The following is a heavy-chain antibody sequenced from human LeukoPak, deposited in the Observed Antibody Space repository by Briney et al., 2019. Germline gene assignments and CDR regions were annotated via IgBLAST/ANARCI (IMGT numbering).Heavy chain of an antibody. CDR2: IYYSGST. J-gene: IGHJ4*02. V-gene: IGHV4-59*01. CDR3: ARSEYSYGFDY. D-gene: IGHD5-18*01. CDR1: GGSISSYY. Sequence: SETLSLTCTVSGGSISSYYWSWIRQPPVKVLEWIGYIYYSGSTNYNPSLKSRVTISVDTSKNQFSLKLSSVTAADTAVYYCARSEYSYGFDYWGQGTLVTVSS.